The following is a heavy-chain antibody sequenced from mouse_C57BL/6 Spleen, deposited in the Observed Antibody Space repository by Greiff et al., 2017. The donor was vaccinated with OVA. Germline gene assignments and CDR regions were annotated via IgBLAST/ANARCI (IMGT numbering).Heavy chain of an antibody. Sequence: VKLQESGAELVKPGASVKVSCKASGYTFTSYWMHWVKQRPGQGLEWIGRIHPSDSDTNYNQKFKGKATLTVDKSSSTAYMQLSSLTSEDSAVYYCATTVPGPYWGQGTTLTVSS. V-gene: IGHV1-74*04. CDR2: IHPSDSDT. CDR3: ATTVPGPY. J-gene: IGHJ2*01. D-gene: IGHD1-1*01. CDR1: GYTFTSYW.